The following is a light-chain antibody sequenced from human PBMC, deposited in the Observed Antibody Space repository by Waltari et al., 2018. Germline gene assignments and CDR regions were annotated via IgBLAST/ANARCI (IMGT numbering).Light chain of an antibody. V-gene: IGKV3-11*01. J-gene: IGKJ2*01. CDR3: QQRSYWPPFT. Sequence: EIVLTQSPATLSLSPGATATLSCRASQSLNNFLAWYQQKPGQAPRLVIYDTSNRATGIPARFTGSGTGTDFTLTISGLEPEDSAVYYCQQRSYWPPFTFGQGTKLEMK. CDR1: QSLNNF. CDR2: DTS.